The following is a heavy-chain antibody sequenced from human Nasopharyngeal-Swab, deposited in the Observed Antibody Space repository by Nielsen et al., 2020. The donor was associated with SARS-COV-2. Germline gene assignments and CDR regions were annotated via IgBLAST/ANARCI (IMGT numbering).Heavy chain of an antibody. J-gene: IGHJ6*02. CDR1: GFTFSSYA. V-gene: IGHV3-23*01. D-gene: IGHD3-9*01. CDR2: ISGSGGST. CDR3: ARVLRAYYDILTGYSNYYYHGMDV. Sequence: GESLKISCAASGFTFSSYAMSWVRQAPGKGLEWVSAISGSGGSTYYADSVKGRFTISRDNSKNTLYLQMNSLRAEDTAVYYCARVLRAYYDILTGYSNYYYHGMDVWGQGTTVTVSS.